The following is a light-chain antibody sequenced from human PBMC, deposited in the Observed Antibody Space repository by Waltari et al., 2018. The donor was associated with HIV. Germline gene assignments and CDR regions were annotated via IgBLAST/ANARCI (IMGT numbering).Light chain of an antibody. V-gene: IGLV1-51*02. CDR3: ATWDSSLSVGVV. Sequence: QSVLTQPPSVSAAPGQKVTIPCSGSSSNIGHNFVSWYQQPPGTAPKLLIYESNKRPSGMPDRFCGAKSGTAATLGITGLQTGDEADYYCATWDSSLSVGVVFGGGTKLTVL. J-gene: IGLJ2*01. CDR2: ESN. CDR1: SSNIGHNF.